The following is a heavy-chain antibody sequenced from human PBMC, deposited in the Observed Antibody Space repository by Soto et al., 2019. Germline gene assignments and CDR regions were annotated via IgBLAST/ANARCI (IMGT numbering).Heavy chain of an antibody. CDR2: INAGNGNT. J-gene: IGHJ4*02. D-gene: IGHD3-22*01. Sequence: QVQLVQSGAEVKKPGASVKVSCKASGYTFTSYAMHWVRQAPGQRLEGMGWINAGNGNTKYSQKFQGRVTITRDTSASTAYMELSSLRSEDTAVYYCARGVLRDRSGYYYWGQGTLVTVSS. CDR1: GYTFTSYA. V-gene: IGHV1-3*01. CDR3: ARGVLRDRSGYYY.